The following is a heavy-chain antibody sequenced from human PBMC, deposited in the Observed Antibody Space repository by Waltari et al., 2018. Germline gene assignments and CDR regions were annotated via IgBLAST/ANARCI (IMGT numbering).Heavy chain of an antibody. V-gene: IGHV3-48*01. CDR1: GFTFSSYS. CDR2: ISSSSSTI. CDR3: ARGGSSGYSYFDY. J-gene: IGHJ4*02. Sequence: EVQLVESGGGLVQPGGSLRLSCAASGFTFSSYSMNWVRQAPGKGLEWFSYISSSSSTIYYADSVKGRFTISRDNAKNSLYLQMNSLRAEDTAVYYCARGGSSGYSYFDYWGQGTLVTVSS. D-gene: IGHD3-22*01.